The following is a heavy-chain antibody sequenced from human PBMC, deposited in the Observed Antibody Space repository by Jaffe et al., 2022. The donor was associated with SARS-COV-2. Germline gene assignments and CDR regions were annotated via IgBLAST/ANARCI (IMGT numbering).Heavy chain of an antibody. J-gene: IGHJ3*01. D-gene: IGHD2-15*01. CDR1: RFTFSSYW. V-gene: IGHV3-7*01. CDR3: ARGHCSGGSCPNDAFDF. CDR2: IKHDGSDK. Sequence: DVQLVESGGGLVQPGGSLRLSCAASRFTFSSYWMTWVRQAPGKGLEWVANIKHDGSDKYYVDSVKGRFTISRDNAKNSLYLQMNSLKAEDTAVYYCARGHCSGGSCPNDAFDFWGQGTMVTVSS.